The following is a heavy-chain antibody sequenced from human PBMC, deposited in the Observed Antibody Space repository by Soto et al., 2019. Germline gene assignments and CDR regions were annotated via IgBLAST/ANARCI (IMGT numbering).Heavy chain of an antibody. V-gene: IGHV3-15*07. Sequence: EVQLVESGGGLMKPGGSLRLSCAASGFIFSSAWMNWVRQAPGQGLEWVGRIKSKTESGTTDYASPVKGRFTISRDDSNNILYLQMSSLKTEDTAVYYCTTDYRYDSRGFFDESVWGQGTLVTVSS. D-gene: IGHD3-22*01. J-gene: IGHJ4*02. CDR2: IKSKTESGTT. CDR3: TTDYRYDSRGFFDESV. CDR1: GFIFSSAW.